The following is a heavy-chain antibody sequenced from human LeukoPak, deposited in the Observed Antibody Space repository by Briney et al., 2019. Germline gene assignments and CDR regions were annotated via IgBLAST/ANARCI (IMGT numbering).Heavy chain of an antibody. J-gene: IGHJ3*02. CDR2: IYTSGST. D-gene: IGHD3-10*01. CDR1: GGSISSYY. Sequence: PSETLSLTCTVSGGSISSYYWSWIRQPAGKGLEWIGSIYTSGSTNYNPSLKSRVTMSVDTSKNQFSLKLSSVTAADTAVYYCARGGYYYGSRYLYAFDIWGQGTMVTVSS. V-gene: IGHV4-4*07. CDR3: ARGGYYYGSRYLYAFDI.